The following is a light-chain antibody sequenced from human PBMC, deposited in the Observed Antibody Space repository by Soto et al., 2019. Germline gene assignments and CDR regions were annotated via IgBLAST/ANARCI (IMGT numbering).Light chain of an antibody. Sequence: QSALTQPASVSGSPGQSITISCTGTSSDVGAYNSVSWYQQHPGKAPKLMIYEVSNRPSGVSDRFSGSKSGNTASLTISGPQAEDEADYYCSSYTSSSTYVFGTGTKVTVL. CDR1: SSDVGAYNS. CDR2: EVS. CDR3: SSYTSSSTYV. V-gene: IGLV2-14*01. J-gene: IGLJ1*01.